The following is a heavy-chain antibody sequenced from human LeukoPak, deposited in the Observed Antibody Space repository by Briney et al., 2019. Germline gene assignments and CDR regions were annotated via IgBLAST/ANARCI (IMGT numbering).Heavy chain of an antibody. V-gene: IGHV3-30*18. CDR2: ISYDGSNK. CDR1: GFTFSSYG. CDR3: AKSSLEGGLDS. J-gene: IGHJ4*02. D-gene: IGHD3-16*01. Sequence: GGSLRLSCAASGFTFSSYGMHWVRQAPGKGLEWVAVISYDGSNKYYADSVKGRFTISRDNSRNTLFLQMNSLRAEDTAVYYCAKSSLEGGLDSWGQGTLVTVSS.